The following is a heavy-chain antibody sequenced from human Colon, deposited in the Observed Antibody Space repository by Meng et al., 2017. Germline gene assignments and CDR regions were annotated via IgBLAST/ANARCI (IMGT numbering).Heavy chain of an antibody. J-gene: IGHJ5*01. CDR2: ITWKSGSI. CDR3: AKDYCSGETCLLRNTWFDS. Sequence: SLKISCAAAGFDFTHYAMHWVRQAPGKGLEWVAGITWKSGSIGYADSVKGRFIISRDNAKNSLYLQMNSLRAEDTALYYCAKDYCSGETCLLRNTWFDSWGQGTLVTV. CDR1: GFDFTHYA. V-gene: IGHV3-9*01. D-gene: IGHD2-15*01.